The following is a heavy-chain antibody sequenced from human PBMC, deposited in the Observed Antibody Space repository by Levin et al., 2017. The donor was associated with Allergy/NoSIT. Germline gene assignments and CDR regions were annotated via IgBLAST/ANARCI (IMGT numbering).Heavy chain of an antibody. D-gene: IGHD4-23*01. V-gene: IGHV4-34*01. CDR3: ARGGITPGWFDP. CDR1: GGSFSGYY. Sequence: SETLSLTCAVYGGSFSGYYWSWIRQPPGKGLEWIGEINHRGGTNYKLSLKSRVTISVETSKRQFSLELNSVTAADTAVYYCARGGITPGWFDPWGQGTQVTVSS. J-gene: IGHJ5*02. CDR2: INHRGGT.